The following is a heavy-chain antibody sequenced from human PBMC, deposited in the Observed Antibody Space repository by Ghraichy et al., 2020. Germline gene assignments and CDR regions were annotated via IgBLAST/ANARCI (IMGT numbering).Heavy chain of an antibody. J-gene: IGHJ2*01. CDR2: ISGSGGST. Sequence: SCAASGFTFSSYAMSWVRQAPGKGLEWVSAISGSGGSTYYADSVKGRFTISRDNSKNTLYLQMNSLRAEDTAVYYCAKAPADCSSTSCYAAWYFDLWGRGTLVTVSS. D-gene: IGHD2-2*01. V-gene: IGHV3-23*01. CDR3: AKAPADCSSTSCYAAWYFDL. CDR1: GFTFSSYA.